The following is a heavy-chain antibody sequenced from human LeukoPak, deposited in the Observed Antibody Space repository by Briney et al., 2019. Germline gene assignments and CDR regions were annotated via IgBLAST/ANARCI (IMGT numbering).Heavy chain of an antibody. V-gene: IGHV4-39*01. J-gene: IGHJ4*02. CDR3: AVRGQRWLRGVFDY. CDR1: GGSISSSRYY. Sequence: SETLSLTCTVSGGSISSSRYYWGWIPQPPGKGLEWLGSIYYSGSTYYNPSLKSRDTISVDPSLNQSALKQSSVPAADSAVHCCAVRGQRWLRGVFDYWGQGTLVTVPS. CDR2: IYYSGST. D-gene: IGHD5-18*01.